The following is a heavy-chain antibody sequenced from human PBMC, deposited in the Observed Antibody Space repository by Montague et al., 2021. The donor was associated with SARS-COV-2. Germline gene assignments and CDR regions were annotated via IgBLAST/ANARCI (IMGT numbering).Heavy chain of an antibody. CDR3: ARNRGWGSRGAGYIDL. Sequence: TRSLTCTVSGGSISGDNYYWTWIRQHPGKGLEWIAYIYYTGSTYYNPSLQSRLRTSLDTSKNQSSLTLTSVTAADTAIYYCARNRGWGSRGAGYIDLWGRGTLVTVSS. CDR2: IYYTGST. CDR1: GGSISGDNYY. J-gene: IGHJ2*01. D-gene: IGHD7-27*01. V-gene: IGHV4-31*03.